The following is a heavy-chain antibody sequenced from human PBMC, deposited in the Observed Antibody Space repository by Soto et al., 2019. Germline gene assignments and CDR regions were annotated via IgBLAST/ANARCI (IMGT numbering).Heavy chain of an antibody. V-gene: IGHV4-34*01. CDR3: AGSNETGGGYYYYGMDV. Sequence: SETLSLTCAVYGGSFSGYYWSWIRQPPGKWLEWIGEINHSGSTNYNPSLKSRVTISVDTSKNQFSLKLSSVTAADTAVYYCAGSNETGGGYYYYGMDVWGQGXTVTVYS. CDR1: GGSFSGYY. J-gene: IGHJ6*02. D-gene: IGHD4-4*01. CDR2: INHSGST.